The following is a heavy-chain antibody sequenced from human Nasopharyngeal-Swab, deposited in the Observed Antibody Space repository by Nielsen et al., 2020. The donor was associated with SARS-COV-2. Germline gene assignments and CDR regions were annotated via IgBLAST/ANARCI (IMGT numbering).Heavy chain of an antibody. V-gene: IGHV1-3*04. Sequence: ASVKVSCKTSGYTFTNYAIHWVRQAPGQRPEWMAWINTDNGDTRYPPKFQGRVIVTRDTSATTGYMGLSSLTSEDTAMYYCVRDDGGSYLLDYWGQGTLVTVSS. CDR2: INTDNGDT. CDR1: GYTFTNYA. J-gene: IGHJ4*02. D-gene: IGHD1-26*01. CDR3: VRDDGGSYLLDY.